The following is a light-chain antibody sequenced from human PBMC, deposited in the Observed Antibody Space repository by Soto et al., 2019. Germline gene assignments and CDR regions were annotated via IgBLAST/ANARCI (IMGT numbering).Light chain of an antibody. CDR2: GAS. J-gene: IGKJ4*01. Sequence: IMMTQSPATLSVSPGERATLSCRASQSVSNNLAWYQQKLGQAPRLLIYGASTRAPAIPARFSGSGSGTDFTLTISSLHSEDFAVYYCQHYNNWPFTFGGGTKVEI. CDR1: QSVSNN. V-gene: IGKV3-15*01. CDR3: QHYNNWPFT.